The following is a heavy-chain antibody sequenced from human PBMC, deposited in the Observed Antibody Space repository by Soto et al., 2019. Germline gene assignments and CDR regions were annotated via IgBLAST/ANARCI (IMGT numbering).Heavy chain of an antibody. J-gene: IGHJ6*02. D-gene: IGHD5-12*01. Sequence: SVKVSCKASGGTFSSYAISWVRQAPGQGLEWMGGIIPIFGTANYAQKFQGRVTITADESTSTAYMELSSLRSEDTAVYYCARMGGYDSDYYYYYGMDVWGQGTTVTVSS. V-gene: IGHV1-69*13. CDR2: IIPIFGTA. CDR3: ARMGGYDSDYYYYYGMDV. CDR1: GGTFSSYA.